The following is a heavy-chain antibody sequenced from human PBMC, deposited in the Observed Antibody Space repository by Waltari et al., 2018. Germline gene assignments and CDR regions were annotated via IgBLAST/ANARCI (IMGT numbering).Heavy chain of an antibody. Sequence: QVHLQQWGAGLLKPSETLSLTCAVYGRPVSGYYWAWLRQPPGKGPEWIGGINRGGNINLNPSLKGRVIMSVDTSKNQVFLKLTSVTAADTAVYYCARAEQGGSAVGPDFQHWGQGTLVTVSS. CDR3: ARAEQGGSAVGPDFQH. V-gene: IGHV4-34*01. J-gene: IGHJ1*01. CDR1: GRPVSGYY. D-gene: IGHD1-26*01. CDR2: INRGGNI.